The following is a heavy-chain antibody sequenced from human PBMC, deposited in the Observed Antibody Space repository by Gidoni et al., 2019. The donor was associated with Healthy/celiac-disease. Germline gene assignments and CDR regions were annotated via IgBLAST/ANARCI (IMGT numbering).Heavy chain of an antibody. CDR2: IYYSGST. V-gene: IGHV4-30-4*08. J-gene: IGHJ6*02. CDR3: ARDRYCSGGSCYSYYYYYYGMDV. CDR1: GGSISRGDYY. Sequence: QVQLQESGPGLVKPSQTLSLTCTVSGGSISRGDYYWSWIRQPPGKGLEWFGYIYYSGSTYYNPSLKSRVTISVDTSKNQCSLKLSFVTAADTAVYYCARDRYCSGGSCYSYYYYYYGMDVWGQGTTVTVSS. D-gene: IGHD2-15*01.